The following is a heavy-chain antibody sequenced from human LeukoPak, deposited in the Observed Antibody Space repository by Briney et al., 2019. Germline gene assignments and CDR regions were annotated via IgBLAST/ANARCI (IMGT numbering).Heavy chain of an antibody. Sequence: SETLSLTCTVSGGSISSGGYYWSWIRQPPGKGLEWIGYIYYSGSTNYNPSLKSRVTISVDTSKNQFSLKLSSVTAADTAVYYCARTSGFWSGYELDYWGQGTLVTVSS. D-gene: IGHD3-3*01. CDR3: ARTSGFWSGYELDY. V-gene: IGHV4-61*08. CDR1: GGSISSGGYY. CDR2: IYYSGST. J-gene: IGHJ4*02.